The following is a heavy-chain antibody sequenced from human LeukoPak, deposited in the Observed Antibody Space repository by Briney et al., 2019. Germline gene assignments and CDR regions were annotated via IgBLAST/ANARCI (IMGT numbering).Heavy chain of an antibody. Sequence: SETLSLTCTVSGGSISIYYWSWIRQPAGKGLEWIGRIYTSGSTNYNPSLKSRVTMSVDTSKNQFSLKLSSVTAADTAVYYCARAVSYYDSSGYWVVRNFDYWGQGTLVTVSS. CDR3: ARAVSYYDSSGYWVVRNFDY. CDR1: GGSISIYY. J-gene: IGHJ4*02. CDR2: IYTSGST. V-gene: IGHV4-4*07. D-gene: IGHD3-22*01.